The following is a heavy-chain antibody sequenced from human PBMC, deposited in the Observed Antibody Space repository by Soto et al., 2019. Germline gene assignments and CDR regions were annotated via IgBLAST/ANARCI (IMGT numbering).Heavy chain of an antibody. J-gene: IGHJ4*02. Sequence: QVQLVDSGGGVVQPGGSLRLSCAASGFTFSTYGMHWVRQAPGKGLEWVAGISSDGSKQYYTDSVKGRFTISRDNSKNPLYLHMNSLRAEDTAIYYCAKDGVGGAGQLWLVRFPDYWGQGTQVTVSS. CDR2: ISSDGSKQ. CDR3: AKDGVGGAGQLWLVRFPDY. V-gene: IGHV3-30*18. CDR1: GFTFSTYG. D-gene: IGHD6-19*01.